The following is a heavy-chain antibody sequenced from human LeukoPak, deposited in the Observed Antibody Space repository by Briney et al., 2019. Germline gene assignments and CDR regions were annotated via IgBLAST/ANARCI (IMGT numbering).Heavy chain of an antibody. V-gene: IGHV4-39*01. CDR1: GGSISSSSYY. CDR3: ARLRTERVRGTVGDY. J-gene: IGHJ4*02. D-gene: IGHD4-23*01. CDR2: IYYSGST. Sequence: SETLSLTCTVSGGSISSSSYYWGWIRQPPGKGLEWIGSIYYSGSTYYNPSLKSRVTISVDTSKNQFSLKLSSVTAADTAVYYCARLRTERVRGTVGDYRCQGTLVTVSS.